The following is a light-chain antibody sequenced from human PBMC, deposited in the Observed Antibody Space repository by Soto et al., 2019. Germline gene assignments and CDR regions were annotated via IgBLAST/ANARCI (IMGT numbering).Light chain of an antibody. Sequence: DMGMSPGRSARCSSVRESVAMGKRASQSISSYLNWYQQKPGKAPKLLIYAASSLQSGVPSRFSGSGSGPDWPLSITGLQPEDFATSFCQQPYSTRWKFGQGTRLDIK. J-gene: IGKJ1*01. V-gene: IGKV1-39*01. CDR1: QSISSY. CDR3: QQPYSTRWK. CDR2: AAS.